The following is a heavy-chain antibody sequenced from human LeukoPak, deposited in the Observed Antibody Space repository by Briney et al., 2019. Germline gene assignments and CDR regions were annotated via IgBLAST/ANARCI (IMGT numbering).Heavy chain of an antibody. CDR1: GFTFSTSW. J-gene: IGHJ4*02. Sequence: GGSLRLSCAASGFTFSTSWMTWVRQAPGKGLEWVANIKQDGSDKYYMDSVKGRFTISRDNAKNSLSLQMNSLRAEDTAVYYCARGRYSSRSGGYYFDIWGQGTLVTVSS. CDR3: ARGRYSSRSGGYYFDI. V-gene: IGHV3-7*04. CDR2: IKQDGSDK. D-gene: IGHD2-2*01.